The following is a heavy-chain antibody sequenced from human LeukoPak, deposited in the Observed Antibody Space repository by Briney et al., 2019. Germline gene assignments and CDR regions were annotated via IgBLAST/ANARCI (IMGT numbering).Heavy chain of an antibody. CDR1: GGSISSYY. J-gene: IGHJ3*01. D-gene: IGHD6-6*01. V-gene: IGHV4-59*08. Sequence: SETLSLTCTVSGGSISSYYWDWIRQPPGKGLEWIGYIYYSGSTNYNPSLKSRVTTLVDTSKNQFSLRLSSVAAADTAVYYCAREYSSSSGRRAFDFWGQGTMVTVSS. CDR3: AREYSSSSGRRAFDF. CDR2: IYYSGST.